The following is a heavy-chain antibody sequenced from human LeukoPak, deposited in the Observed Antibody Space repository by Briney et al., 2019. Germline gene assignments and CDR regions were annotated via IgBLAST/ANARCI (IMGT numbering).Heavy chain of an antibody. V-gene: IGHV3-30*02. D-gene: IGHD3-22*01. CDR3: AKDLGPMMVVVMPSFDY. CDR2: IRFDGSNVGSDI. CDR1: GFTFSTYG. Sequence: GGSLRLSCATSGFTFSTYGMHWVRQAPGKGLEWVAFIRFDGSNVGSDIYYADSVKGRFTISRDNSKNTLYLQMNSLRPEDTAVYYCAKDLGPMMVVVMPSFDYWGQGALVTVSS. J-gene: IGHJ4*02.